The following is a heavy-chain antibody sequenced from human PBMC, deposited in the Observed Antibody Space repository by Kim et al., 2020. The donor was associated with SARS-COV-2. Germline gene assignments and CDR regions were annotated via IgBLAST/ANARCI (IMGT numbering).Heavy chain of an antibody. J-gene: IGHJ4*02. CDR2: ISAYNGNT. Sequence: ASVKVSCKASGYTFTSYGISWVRQAPGQGLEWMGWISAYNGNTHYAQKLQGRVTMTTDTSTSTAYMELRSLRSDDTAVYYCARERSPLSYLYYDSSGETDYWGQGTLVTVSS. CDR1: GYTFTSYG. V-gene: IGHV1-18*01. D-gene: IGHD3-22*01. CDR3: ARERSPLSYLYYDSSGETDY.